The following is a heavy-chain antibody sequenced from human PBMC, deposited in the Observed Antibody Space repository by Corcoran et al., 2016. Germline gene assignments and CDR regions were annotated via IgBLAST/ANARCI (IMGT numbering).Heavy chain of an antibody. CDR3: ARLDYYDSSGYATGNY. CDR2: ISSSSSYI. D-gene: IGHD3-22*01. J-gene: IGHJ4*02. V-gene: IGHV3-21*01. Sequence: EVQLVESGGGLVQPGGSLRLSCAASGFTFSSYSMNWVRQAPGKGLEWVSSISSSSSYIYYADSVKGRFTISRDNAKNSLYLQMNSLRAEETAVYYCARLDYYDSSGYATGNYWGQGTLVTVSS. CDR1: GFTFSSYS.